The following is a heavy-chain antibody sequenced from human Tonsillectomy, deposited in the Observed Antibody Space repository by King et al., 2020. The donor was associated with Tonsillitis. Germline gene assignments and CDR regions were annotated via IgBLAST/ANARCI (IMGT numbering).Heavy chain of an antibody. D-gene: IGHD5-24*01. CDR1: GFSVNDYY. CDR2: VSDDGYAI. CDR3: ARDRDLSLFDY. V-gene: IGHV3-11*01. J-gene: IGHJ4*01. Sequence: VQLVESGGGLVKPGGSLRLSCAASGFSVNDYYMSWIRQAPGKGLEWVSYVSDDGYAIHYADSVNGRFTMSRDNAKNSIYLQMNSLRAEDTAVYFCARDRDLSLFDYWGHGTLVTVSA.